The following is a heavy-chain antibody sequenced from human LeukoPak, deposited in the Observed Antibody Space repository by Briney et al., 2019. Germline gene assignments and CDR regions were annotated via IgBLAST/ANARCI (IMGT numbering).Heavy chain of an antibody. V-gene: IGHV3-13*04. CDR3: ARGLSGYDWGGGDFDY. Sequence: GGSLRLSCAASGFTLSSYDMHWVRQATGKGLEWVSAIGTAGDTYYPGSVKGRFTISRENAKNPLYLQMNSLRAGDTAVYYCARGLSGYDWGGGDFDYWGQGTLVTVSS. J-gene: IGHJ4*02. CDR2: IGTAGDT. CDR1: GFTLSSYD. D-gene: IGHD5-12*01.